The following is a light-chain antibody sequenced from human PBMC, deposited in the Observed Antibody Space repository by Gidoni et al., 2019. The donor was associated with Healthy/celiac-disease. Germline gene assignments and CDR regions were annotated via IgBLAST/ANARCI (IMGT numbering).Light chain of an antibody. Sequence: SYVLTQPPSVSVAPGQTARITCGGNNIGSKSVHWYQQKPGQAPVLVVYDDSDRPSGIPDRFSGSNSGNTATLTISRVEAGDEADYYCQVWDSSSDHLWVFGGGTKLTV. V-gene: IGLV3-21*02. CDR1: NIGSKS. J-gene: IGLJ3*02. CDR3: QVWDSSSDHLWV. CDR2: DDS.